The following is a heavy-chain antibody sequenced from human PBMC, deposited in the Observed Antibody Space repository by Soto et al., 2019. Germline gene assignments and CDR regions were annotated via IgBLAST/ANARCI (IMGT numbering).Heavy chain of an antibody. Sequence: QVQLVESGGGVVQPGRSLRLSCAASGFTFSSYGMHWVRQAPGKGLEWVAVISYDGSNKYYADSVKGRFTISRDNSKNTLYLQMNSMRAEDTDVYYCAKESLRIAVAGTEGDYYGMDVWGQGTTVTVSS. V-gene: IGHV3-30*18. D-gene: IGHD6-19*01. CDR1: GFTFSSYG. CDR2: ISYDGSNK. CDR3: AKESLRIAVAGTEGDYYGMDV. J-gene: IGHJ6*02.